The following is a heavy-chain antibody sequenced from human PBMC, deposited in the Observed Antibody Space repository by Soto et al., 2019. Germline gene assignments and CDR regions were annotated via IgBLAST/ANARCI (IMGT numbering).Heavy chain of an antibody. D-gene: IGHD2-2*01. V-gene: IGHV1-69*06. CDR2: IIPIFGTA. CDR3: ARDSVPAATSYYYGMDV. Sequence: QVQLVQSGAEVKKPGSSVKVSCKASGGTFSSYAISWVRQAPGQGLEWMGGIIPIFGTANYAQKFQGRVTITADKSTSTAYMELSSLSSEDTAVYYCARDSVPAATSYYYGMDVWGQGTTVTVSS. J-gene: IGHJ6*02. CDR1: GGTFSSYA.